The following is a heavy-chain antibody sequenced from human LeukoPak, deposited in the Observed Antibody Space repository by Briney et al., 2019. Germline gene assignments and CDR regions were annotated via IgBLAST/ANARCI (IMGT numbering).Heavy chain of an antibody. J-gene: IGHJ4*02. CDR1: GFAFSSYA. Sequence: GGSLRLSCAASGFAFSSYAMNWVRQASGKGLEWVSGITDSGRKTYYADSVKGRFSISRDNSRNTVYLQMSDLRAEDTAVYYCAKITKATTPNYWGQGTLVTVSS. CDR3: AKITKATTPNY. V-gene: IGHV3-23*01. CDR2: ITDSGRKT. D-gene: IGHD3-10*01.